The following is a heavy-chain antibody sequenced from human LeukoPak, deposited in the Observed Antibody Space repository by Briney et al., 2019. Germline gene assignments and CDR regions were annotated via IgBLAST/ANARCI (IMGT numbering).Heavy chain of an antibody. CDR3: ARDNHRPVIWFDP. V-gene: IGHV1-69*01. Sequence: ASVKVSCKASGGTFSSYAISWVRQAPGQGLEWMGGIIPIFGTANYAQKFQGRVTITADESTSTAYMELSSLRSEDTAVYYCARDNHRPVIWFDPWGQGTLVTVSS. CDR2: IIPIFGTA. J-gene: IGHJ5*02. CDR1: GGTFSSYA. D-gene: IGHD2-21*01.